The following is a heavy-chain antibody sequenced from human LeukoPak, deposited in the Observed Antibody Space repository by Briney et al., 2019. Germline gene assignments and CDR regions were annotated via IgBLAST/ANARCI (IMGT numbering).Heavy chain of an antibody. CDR2: ISGSGGST. D-gene: IGHD2/OR15-2a*01. Sequence: GGSLRLSCAASGFTFSSYAMSWVRQAPGKGLEWVSAISGSGGSTYYADSVKGRFTISRDNAKNSLYLQMNSLRAEDTAVYYCARVSILIVPYYAFDIWGQGTMVTVSS. CDR1: GFTFSSYA. V-gene: IGHV3-23*01. CDR3: ARVSILIVPYYAFDI. J-gene: IGHJ3*02.